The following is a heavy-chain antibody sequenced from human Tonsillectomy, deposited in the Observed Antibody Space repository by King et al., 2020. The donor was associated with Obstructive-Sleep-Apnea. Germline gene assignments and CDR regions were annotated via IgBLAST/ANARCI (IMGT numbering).Heavy chain of an antibody. CDR1: GVPFTDAW. CDR3: TWMTTVTTVDY. Sequence: VQLVESGGGLVKPGASLRLSCVLSGVPFTDAWMSWVRQAPGEGLEWVGRITSNAACGTTDYAAPVKGRFSISRDDSKNMVYMQMDSLKIEDTAVYYCTWMTTVTTVDYWGQGTLVTVSS. J-gene: IGHJ4*02. D-gene: IGHD4-17*01. V-gene: IGHV3-15*01. CDR2: ITSNAACGTT.